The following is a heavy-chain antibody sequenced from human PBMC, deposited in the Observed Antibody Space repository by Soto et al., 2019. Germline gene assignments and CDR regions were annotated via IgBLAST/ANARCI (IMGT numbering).Heavy chain of an antibody. CDR1: GFTFSSYW. CDR3: ASLNSYGSGDLAY. V-gene: IGHV3-7*01. J-gene: IGHJ4*01. Sequence: EVQLVESGGGLVQPGGSLRLSCAASGFTFSSYWMSWVRQAPGKGLEWVANIKQDGSEKYYVDSVKGRFTISRDNAKTSLYLQMNSLRAEDTAVYYCASLNSYGSGDLAYWGHGTLVTVSS. CDR2: IKQDGSEK. D-gene: IGHD3-10*01.